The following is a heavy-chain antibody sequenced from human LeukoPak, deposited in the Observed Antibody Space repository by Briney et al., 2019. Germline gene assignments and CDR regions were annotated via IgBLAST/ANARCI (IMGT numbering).Heavy chain of an antibody. V-gene: IGHV4-59*08. Sequence: SETLSLTCTVSGGSISSYYWSWIRQPPGKGLEWIGYIYYSGSTNYNPSLKSRVTISVDTSKNQFSLKLSSVTAADTAVYYCARSTSDYDILTGYHINWFDPWGQGTLVTVSS. J-gene: IGHJ5*02. D-gene: IGHD3-9*01. CDR2: IYYSGST. CDR1: GGSISSYY. CDR3: ARSTSDYDILTGYHINWFDP.